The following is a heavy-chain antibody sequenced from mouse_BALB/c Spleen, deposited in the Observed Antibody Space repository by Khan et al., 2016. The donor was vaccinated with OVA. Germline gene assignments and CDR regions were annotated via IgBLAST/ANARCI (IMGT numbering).Heavy chain of an antibody. CDR3: ARSVTITTVVATDFDY. Sequence: EVQLQESGPGPVNPSQSLSLICTVTGYSITSDYAWNWIRQFPGNKLEWMGYISYSGRTSYNPSLKSRISITRDTSKNQVFLQLNSVTTEDTATYFCARSVTITTVVATDFDYWGQGTTLTVSS. D-gene: IGHD1-1*01. CDR1: GYSITSDYA. J-gene: IGHJ2*01. V-gene: IGHV3-2*02. CDR2: ISYSGRT.